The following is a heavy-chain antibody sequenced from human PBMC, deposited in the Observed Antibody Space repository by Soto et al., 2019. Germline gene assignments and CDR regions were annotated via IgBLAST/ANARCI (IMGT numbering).Heavy chain of an antibody. CDR2: IYSGGST. D-gene: IGHD3-22*01. V-gene: IGHV3-66*02. Sequence: PGGSLRLSCAASGFTVSSNYMSWVRQAPGKGLEWVSVIYSGGSTYYADSVKGRFTISRDNSKNTLYLQMNSLRAEDTAVYYCGRDRAFYYDSSGYDSVGVFDIWGQGTMVPVSS. CDR1: GFTVSSNY. J-gene: IGHJ3*02. CDR3: GRDRAFYYDSSGYDSVGVFDI.